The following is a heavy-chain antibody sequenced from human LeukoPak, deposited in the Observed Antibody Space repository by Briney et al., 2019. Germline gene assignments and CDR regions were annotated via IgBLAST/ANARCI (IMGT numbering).Heavy chain of an antibody. CDR3: ARGDGYNGYGGVDY. V-gene: IGHV1-46*01. Sequence: ASVKVSCKASGYTFTSYYMHWVRQAPGQGLEWMGIINPSGGSTSYAQKFQGRVTMTRNTSIGTAYMDLSSLTSEDTAVYYCARGDGYNGYGGVDYWGQGTLVTVSS. CDR1: GYTFTSYY. D-gene: IGHD5-12*01. CDR2: INPSGGST. J-gene: IGHJ4*02.